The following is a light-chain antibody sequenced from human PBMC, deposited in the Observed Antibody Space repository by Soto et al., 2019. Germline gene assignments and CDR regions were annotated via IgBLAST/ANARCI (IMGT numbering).Light chain of an antibody. CDR1: SSDVGGYNY. Sequence: QPVLTQPASVSGSPGQSITISCTGTSSDVGGYNYVSWYQQHPGKAPKLMIYDVSNRPSGVSNRFSGSKSGNTASLTISGLQAEDEAEYYCSSYTSSSTLVVFGGGTKLTVL. CDR3: SSYTSSSTLVV. CDR2: DVS. J-gene: IGLJ2*01. V-gene: IGLV2-14*01.